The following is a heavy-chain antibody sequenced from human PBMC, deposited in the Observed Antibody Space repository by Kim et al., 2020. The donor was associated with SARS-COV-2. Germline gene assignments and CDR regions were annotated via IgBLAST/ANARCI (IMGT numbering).Heavy chain of an antibody. J-gene: IGHJ4*02. CDR2: ISGSGGST. V-gene: IGHV3-23*01. CDR1: GFTFSSYA. D-gene: IGHD5-18*01. Sequence: GGSLRLSCAASGFTFSSYAMSWVRQAPGKALEWVSAISGSGGSTYYADSVKGRFTISRDNSKNTLYLQMNSLRAEDTAVYYCAKDFGRAMVDHGDYWGQGTLVTVSS. CDR3: AKDFGRAMVDHGDY.